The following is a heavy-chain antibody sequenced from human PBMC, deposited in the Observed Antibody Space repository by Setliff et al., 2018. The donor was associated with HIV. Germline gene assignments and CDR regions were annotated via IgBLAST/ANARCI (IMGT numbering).Heavy chain of an antibody. CDR3: AKDQLGIPEYFDT. J-gene: IGHJ4*02. CDR2: ISGSAGRT. CDR1: GFSFGSFA. V-gene: IGHV3-23*01. D-gene: IGHD1-1*01. Sequence: PGGSLRLSCATSGFSFGSFAMNWVRLAPGKGLEWVSSISGSAGRTYYADSVKGRFTIFRDTSKNTLYLDMTSLRADDTALYYCAKDQLGIPEYFDTWGQGTLVTVS.